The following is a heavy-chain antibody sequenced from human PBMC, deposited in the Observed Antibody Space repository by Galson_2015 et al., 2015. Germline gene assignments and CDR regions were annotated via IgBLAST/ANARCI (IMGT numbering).Heavy chain of an antibody. V-gene: IGHV3-23*01. Sequence: SLRLSCAVSGFTFSSYAMSWVRQAPGKGLEWVSLITASGGSPYYADSVKRRFTISRDNSKNTLYLQMSSLRAEDTAMYFCVLDGGGFNYDFWHWGQGTLVTVSS. J-gene: IGHJ4*02. CDR2: ITASGGSP. CDR3: VLDGGGFNYDFWH. D-gene: IGHD3-3*01. CDR1: GFTFSSYA.